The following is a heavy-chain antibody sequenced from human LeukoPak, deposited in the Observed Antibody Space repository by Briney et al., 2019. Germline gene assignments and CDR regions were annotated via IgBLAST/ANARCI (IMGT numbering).Heavy chain of an antibody. J-gene: IGHJ5*02. CDR3: ARALGYCSGGSCTRGYNWFDP. V-gene: IGHV4-59*05. D-gene: IGHD2-15*01. CDR2: IYYGGST. Sequence: SETLTPICTVSGVSISSYYWSWIRQPPGKGLEWIGSIYYGGSTYYNPSLKSRVTISVDTSMNQFSLKLSFVTTADTAVYYCARALGYCSGGSCTRGYNWFDPWGQGTLVTVPS. CDR1: GVSISSYY.